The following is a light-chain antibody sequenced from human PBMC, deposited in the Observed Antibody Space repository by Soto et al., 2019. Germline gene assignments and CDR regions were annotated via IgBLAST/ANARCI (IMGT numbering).Light chain of an antibody. V-gene: IGKV3-20*01. Sequence: ENVLTQSPGTLSLSPGERATLSCRASQSVSSNYLAWYQRKPGQVPRLLIYGASSRATGIPDRFSGSGSGTDFTLTISSLEPEYFAVYYCQQYGSSYTFGQGTKLEIK. CDR3: QQYGSSYT. CDR1: QSVSSNY. J-gene: IGKJ2*01. CDR2: GAS.